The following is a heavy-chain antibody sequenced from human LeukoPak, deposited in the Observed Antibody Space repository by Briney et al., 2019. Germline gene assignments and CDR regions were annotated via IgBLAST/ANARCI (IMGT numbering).Heavy chain of an antibody. Sequence: GGSLRLSCAASGFTFDDYTMHWVRQAPGKGLEWVSLISWDGGSTYYADSVKGRFTISRDNSKNSLYLQMNSLRTEDTALYYCAKDQGALPRGGYFDYWGQGTLVTVSS. D-gene: IGHD1-26*01. CDR1: GFTFDDYT. CDR2: ISWDGGST. J-gene: IGHJ4*02. V-gene: IGHV3-43*01. CDR3: AKDQGALPRGGYFDY.